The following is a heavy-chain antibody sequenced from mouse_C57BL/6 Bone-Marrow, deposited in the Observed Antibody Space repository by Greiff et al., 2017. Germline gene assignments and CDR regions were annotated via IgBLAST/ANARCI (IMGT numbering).Heavy chain of an antibody. D-gene: IGHD2-3*01. V-gene: IGHV1-81*01. Sequence: QVQLQQSGAELARPGASVKLSCKASGYTFTSYGIRWVKQRTGPGLEWIREIYPRSGNTYYNEKFKGKATLTADKSSSTASMELRGLTSEDSAVYFCARYDGYYRGYAMDYWGQGTSVTVSS. CDR1: GYTFTSYG. CDR2: IYPRSGNT. CDR3: ARYDGYYRGYAMDY. J-gene: IGHJ4*01.